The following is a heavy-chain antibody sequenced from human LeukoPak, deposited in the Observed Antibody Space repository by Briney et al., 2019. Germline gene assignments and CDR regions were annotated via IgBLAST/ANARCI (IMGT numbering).Heavy chain of an antibody. CDR1: GGSISSSSYY. CDR3: ANYYYDSSGYQSLDY. Sequence: SETLSLTCTVSGGSISSSSYYWGWIRQPPGKGLEWIGSIYYSGSTYYNPSLKSRVTISVDTSKNQFSLKLSSVTAADTAVYYCANYYYDSSGYQSLDYWGQGTLVTVSS. J-gene: IGHJ4*02. V-gene: IGHV4-39*01. CDR2: IYYSGST. D-gene: IGHD3-22*01.